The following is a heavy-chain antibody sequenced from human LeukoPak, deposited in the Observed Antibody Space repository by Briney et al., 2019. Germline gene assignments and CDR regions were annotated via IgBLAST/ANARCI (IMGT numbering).Heavy chain of an antibody. D-gene: IGHD3-22*01. J-gene: IGHJ4*02. CDR3: ARRDYYDSSGDGDY. V-gene: IGHV5-51*01. Sequence: PGESLKISCKGSGYSFTSYWIGGVRQIPGKGLEWMGIIYPGDSDTRDSPSFQGQVTISDDKSISTAYLQWSSLKASDTAMYYCARRDYYDSSGDGDYWGQGTLVTVSS. CDR2: IYPGDSDT. CDR1: GYSFTSYW.